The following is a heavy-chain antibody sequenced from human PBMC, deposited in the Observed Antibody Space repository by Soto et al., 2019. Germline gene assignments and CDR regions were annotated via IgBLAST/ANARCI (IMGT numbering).Heavy chain of an antibody. D-gene: IGHD6-6*01. J-gene: IGHJ4*02. CDR3: ARKLLKIFDY. CDR2: IYYSGST. V-gene: IGHV4-39*01. Sequence: SETLSLTCTVSGGSISSSSYYWGWIRQPPGKGLEWIGSIYYSGSTYYNPSLKSRVTISVDTSKNQFSLKLSSVTAADTAVYYCARKLLKIFDYWGQGTLVTVSS. CDR1: GGSISSSSYY.